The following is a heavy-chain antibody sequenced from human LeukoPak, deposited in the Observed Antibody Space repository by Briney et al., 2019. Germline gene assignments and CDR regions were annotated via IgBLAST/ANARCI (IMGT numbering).Heavy chain of an antibody. D-gene: IGHD2-15*01. Sequence: PGRSLRLSCAASGFTFSSYGMHWVRQAPGKGLEWVAVTWYDGSNKYYADSVKGRFTISRDNSKNTLYLQMNSLRAEDTAVYYCARTSDCSGGSCYDGWLYYYGMDVWGQGTTVTVSS. V-gene: IGHV3-33*01. CDR3: ARTSDCSGGSCYDGWLYYYGMDV. J-gene: IGHJ6*02. CDR2: TWYDGSNK. CDR1: GFTFSSYG.